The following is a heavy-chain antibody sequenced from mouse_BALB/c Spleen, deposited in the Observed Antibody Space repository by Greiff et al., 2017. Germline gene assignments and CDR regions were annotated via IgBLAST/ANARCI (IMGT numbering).Heavy chain of an antibody. CDR2: ISYSGST. D-gene: IGHD4-1*01. CDR3: ARLNWDLAWFAY. CDR1: GYSITSDYA. J-gene: IGHJ3*01. Sequence: EVQRVESGPGLVKPSQSLSLTCTVTGYSITSDYAWNWIRQFPGNKLEWMGYISYSGSTSYNPSLKSRISITRDTSKNQFFLQLNSVTTEDTATYYCARLNWDLAWFAYWGQGTLVTVSA. V-gene: IGHV3-2*02.